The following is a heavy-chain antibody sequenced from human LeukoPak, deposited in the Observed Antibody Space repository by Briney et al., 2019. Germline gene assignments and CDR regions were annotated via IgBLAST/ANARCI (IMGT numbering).Heavy chain of an antibody. CDR3: ATADKWEPLDY. CDR2: FEPEDDEP. V-gene: IGHV1-24*01. J-gene: IGHJ4*02. CDR1: GNSLRDTS. Sequence: ASVKVSCKVSGNSLRDTSIHWVRQAPGQWLEWMGGFEPEDDEPTFAQTFLGRLSMTEDTSTDTAHMELSSLTVEDTAVYYCATADKWEPLDYWGQGTLVTVSS. D-gene: IGHD1-26*01.